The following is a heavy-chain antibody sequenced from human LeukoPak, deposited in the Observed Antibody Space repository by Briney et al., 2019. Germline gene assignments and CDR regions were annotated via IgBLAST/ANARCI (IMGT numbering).Heavy chain of an antibody. Sequence: PGGSLRLSCAASGFTFSSYSMNWVRQAPGKGLEWVSSISSSSRYIYYADSVKGRFTISRDNAKNSLYLQMNSLRAEDTAVYYCAVGSRGGIVGATIFDYWGQGTLVTASS. CDR2: ISSSSRYI. CDR1: GFTFSSYS. CDR3: AVGSRGGIVGATIFDY. D-gene: IGHD1-26*01. V-gene: IGHV3-21*01. J-gene: IGHJ4*02.